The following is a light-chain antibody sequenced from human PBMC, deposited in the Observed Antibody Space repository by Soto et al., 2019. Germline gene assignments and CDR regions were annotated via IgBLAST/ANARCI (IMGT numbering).Light chain of an antibody. CDR3: QQYNDWPRT. J-gene: IGKJ1*01. V-gene: IGKV3-15*01. Sequence: EIVMTQSPATLSVSPGERVTLSCRASQSLGSDLAWYQHKPGQGPRLLIYYASTRATGIPAKFSGSGSGTEFSLTISNLQSVDSAIYYCQQYNDWPRTFGQGTKVDI. CDR2: YAS. CDR1: QSLGSD.